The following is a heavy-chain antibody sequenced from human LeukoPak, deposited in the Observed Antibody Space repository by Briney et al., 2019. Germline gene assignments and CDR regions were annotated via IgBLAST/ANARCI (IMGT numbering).Heavy chain of an antibody. J-gene: IGHJ4*02. CDR1: GFTFSGSA. Sequence: GGSLKLSCAASGFTFSGSAMHWVRQASGKGLEWVGRIRSKANSYATAYAASVKDRFTISRDDSKNTAYLQMNSLKTEDTAVYYCTSRGGFDYWGQGTLVTVSS. D-gene: IGHD3-16*01. V-gene: IGHV3-73*01. CDR3: TSRGGFDY. CDR2: IRSKANSYAT.